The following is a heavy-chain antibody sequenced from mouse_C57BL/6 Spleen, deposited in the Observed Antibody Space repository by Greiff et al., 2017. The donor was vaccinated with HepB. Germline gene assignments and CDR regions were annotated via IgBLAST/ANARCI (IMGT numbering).Heavy chain of an antibody. CDR3: ARGEGEGLAY. J-gene: IGHJ3*01. D-gene: IGHD2-13*01. CDR1: GYTFTSYG. CDR2: IYPRSGNT. V-gene: IGHV1-81*01. Sequence: VHLVESGAELARPGASVKLSCKASGYTFTSYGISWVKQRTGQGLEWIGEIYPRSGNTYYNEKFKGKATLTADKSSSTAYMELRSLTSEDSAVYFCARGEGEGLAYWGQGTLVTVSA.